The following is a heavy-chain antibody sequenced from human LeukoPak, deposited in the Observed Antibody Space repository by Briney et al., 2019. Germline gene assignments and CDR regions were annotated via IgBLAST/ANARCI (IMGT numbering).Heavy chain of an antibody. Sequence: SGGSLRLSCEASGFIFSTYAMHWVRQAPGKGLEWLAVISSDGSNKYQVDSVKGRFIISRDNSKNTLYLEMDSVRLGDTAVYYCARDGIIVRATTLDFWGQGTLVTVSS. J-gene: IGHJ4*02. V-gene: IGHV3-30*04. CDR1: GFIFSTYA. CDR3: ARDGIIVRATTLDF. CDR2: ISSDGSNK. D-gene: IGHD1-26*01.